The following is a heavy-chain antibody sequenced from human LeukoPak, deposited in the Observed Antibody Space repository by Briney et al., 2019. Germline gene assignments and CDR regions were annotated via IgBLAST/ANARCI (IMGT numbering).Heavy chain of an antibody. Sequence: GSLRLSCAASGFTFSSYAMSWVRQAPGKGLEWVSAISGSGGSTYYADSVKGRFTISRDNSKNTLYLQMNSLRADDTAVYYCAKVVVGASAYDASHIWGQGTMVTVSS. V-gene: IGHV3-23*01. CDR1: GFTFSSYA. J-gene: IGHJ3*02. CDR2: ISGSGGST. CDR3: AKVVVGASAYDASHI. D-gene: IGHD1-26*01.